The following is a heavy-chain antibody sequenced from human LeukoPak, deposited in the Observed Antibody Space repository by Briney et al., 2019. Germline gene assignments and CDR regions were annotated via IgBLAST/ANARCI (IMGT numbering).Heavy chain of an antibody. D-gene: IGHD7-27*01. CDR3: ARGFRGDNFDY. J-gene: IGHJ4*02. CDR1: GGSFSGYY. V-gene: IGHV4-34*01. Sequence: PSETLSLTCAVYGGSFSGYYWSWIRQPPGKGLEWIGEINHSGSTNYNPSLKSRVTISVDTSKNQFSLKLSSVTAADTAVYFCARGFRGDNFDYWGQGTLVTVSS. CDR2: INHSGST.